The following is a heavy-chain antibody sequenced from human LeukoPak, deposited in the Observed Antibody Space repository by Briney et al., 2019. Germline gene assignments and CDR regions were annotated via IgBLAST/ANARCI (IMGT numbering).Heavy chain of an antibody. CDR2: IYYTGNT. CDR1: GGSISSYY. V-gene: IGHV4-59*01. D-gene: IGHD6-19*01. CDR3: AGSPNPYYFDF. Sequence: SETLSLTCTASGGSISSYYWSLIRQSPEKGLEWIGYIYYTGNTNYNPSLKSRVTILVDASKNQFSLSLSSVTAADTAVYYCAGSPNPYYFDFWGQGSLVTVSS. J-gene: IGHJ4*02.